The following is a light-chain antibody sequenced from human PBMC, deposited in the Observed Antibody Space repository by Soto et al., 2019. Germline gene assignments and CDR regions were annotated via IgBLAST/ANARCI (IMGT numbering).Light chain of an antibody. CDR2: DTS. CDR1: QTVTNIS. J-gene: IGKJ4*01. CDR3: QQYGHSPLT. Sequence: EIVLTQSPGTLSLSPGERATLSCRASQTVTNISSACFQQRPGQAPPLLVYDTSSRAAGIPNRFSGRWSGTDFALIINRLEPGDSAVYYCQQYGHSPLTFGGGTKVEIK. V-gene: IGKV3-20*01.